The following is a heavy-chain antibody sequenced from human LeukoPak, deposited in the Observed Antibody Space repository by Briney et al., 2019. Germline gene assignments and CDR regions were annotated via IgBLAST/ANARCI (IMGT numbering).Heavy chain of an antibody. Sequence: SQTLSLTCTVSGGSISSGDYYWSWIRQPPGKGLEWIGYIYYSGSTYYNPSLKSRVTISVDTSKNQFSLSLSSVTAADTAVYYCARASTMVRGVIGTNWFDPWGQGTLVTVSS. CDR2: IYYSGST. J-gene: IGHJ5*02. CDR3: ARASTMVRGVIGTNWFDP. D-gene: IGHD3-10*01. CDR1: GGSISSGDYY. V-gene: IGHV4-30-4*08.